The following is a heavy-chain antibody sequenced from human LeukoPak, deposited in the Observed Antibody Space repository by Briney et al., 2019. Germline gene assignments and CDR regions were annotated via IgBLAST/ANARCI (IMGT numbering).Heavy chain of an antibody. V-gene: IGHV1-3*01. J-gene: IGHJ3*02. CDR1: GYTFTSYA. CDR3: ARDPTQRESAFDI. CDR2: INAGNGNT. Sequence: GASVKVSCKASGYTFTSYAMHWVRQAPGQRLEWMGWINAGNGNTKYSQKFQGRVTITRGTSAITAYMELSSLRSEDTAVHYCARDPTQRESAFDIWGQGTMVTVSS.